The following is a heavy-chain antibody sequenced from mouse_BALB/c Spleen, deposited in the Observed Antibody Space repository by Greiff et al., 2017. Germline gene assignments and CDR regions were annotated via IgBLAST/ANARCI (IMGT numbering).Heavy chain of an antibody. CDR3: ARGGGNYAMDY. J-gene: IGHJ4*01. CDR2: ISNGGGST. Sequence: DVQLVESGGGLVQPGGSLKLSCAASGFTFSSYTMSWVRQTPEKRLEWVAYISNGGGSTYYPDTVKGRFTISRDNAKNTLYLQMSSLKSEDTAMYYCARGGGNYAMDYWGQGTSVTVSS. V-gene: IGHV5-12-2*01. CDR1: GFTFSSYT.